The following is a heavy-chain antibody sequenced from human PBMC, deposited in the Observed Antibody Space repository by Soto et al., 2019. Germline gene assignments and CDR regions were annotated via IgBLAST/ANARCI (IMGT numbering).Heavy chain of an antibody. CDR3: ARVWGRYQAHLGGAGFDP. Sequence: ASVKVSCKASGYSFTSNAITWVRQAPGQGLEWMGWIGTYIGDANYAQNFQGRVTMTTDTSTNTAYMELRSLRSDDTAVYYCARVWGRYQAHLGGAGFDPWGQGTLVTVSS. CDR2: IGTYIGDA. V-gene: IGHV1-18*04. J-gene: IGHJ5*02. D-gene: IGHD3-16*02. CDR1: GYSFTSNA.